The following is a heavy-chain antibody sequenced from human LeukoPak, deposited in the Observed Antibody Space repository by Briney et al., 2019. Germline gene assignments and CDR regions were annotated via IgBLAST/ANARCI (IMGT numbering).Heavy chain of an antibody. Sequence: GGSLRLSCAASGFNVSSSYMAWVRQAPGKGLEWVSISYSGGSTFYADSVKGRFTISRDNSKNALYLQMNSLRPEDTAVYYCARAGEDVVLGPAPVGGSPYNWFDPWGQGTLVTVSS. J-gene: IGHJ5*02. V-gene: IGHV3-53*05. CDR3: ARAGEDVVLGPAPVGGSPYNWFDP. CDR1: GFNVSSSY. CDR2: SYSGGST. D-gene: IGHD2-2*01.